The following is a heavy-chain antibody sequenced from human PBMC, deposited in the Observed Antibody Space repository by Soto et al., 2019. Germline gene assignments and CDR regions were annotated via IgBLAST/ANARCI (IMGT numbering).Heavy chain of an antibody. V-gene: IGHV4-4*02. CDR3: ARRIVVVVAAKEGDFDY. D-gene: IGHD2-15*01. Sequence: QVQLQESGPGLVKPSGTLSLTCAVSGGSISSSNWWSWVRQPPGKGLEWIGEIYHRGSTNYNPSLKSRVTISVDKSKNQFSLKLSSVTAADTAVYYCARRIVVVVAAKEGDFDYWGQGTLVTVSS. CDR1: GGSISSSNW. J-gene: IGHJ4*02. CDR2: IYHRGST.